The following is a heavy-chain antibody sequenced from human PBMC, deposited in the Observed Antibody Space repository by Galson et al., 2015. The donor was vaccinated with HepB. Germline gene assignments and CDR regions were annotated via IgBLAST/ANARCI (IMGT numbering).Heavy chain of an antibody. J-gene: IGHJ2*01. CDR1: GFPFGGYG. Sequence: SLRLSCAASGFPFGGYGMSWVRRAPGKGLEWVSTIPYSGPDTSYADSVRGRFTISRDNSKDTLSLQMNSLRVDDTAVYYCARFTGWQLGHWYLDLWGRGTLVTVSS. CDR3: ARFTGWQLGHWYLDL. V-gene: IGHV3-23*01. D-gene: IGHD4-23*01. CDR2: IPYSGPDT.